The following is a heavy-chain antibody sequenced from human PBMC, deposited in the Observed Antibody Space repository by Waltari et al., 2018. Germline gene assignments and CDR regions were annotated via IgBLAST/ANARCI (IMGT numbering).Heavy chain of an antibody. Sequence: EVQVVESGGGLVKPGGSLRLSCVVSGFTFTKAWMSWVRQAPGKGLEWVGRIKREGDGGTRDYSAPLKCRISLSRDDSKNTVYLQMNTLKPEDTAVYFCATDYGDFLGVWGTGTTVTVFS. J-gene: IGHJ6*04. V-gene: IGHV3-15*01. D-gene: IGHD3-10*01. CDR3: ATDYGDFLGV. CDR2: IKREGDGGTR. CDR1: GFTFTKAW.